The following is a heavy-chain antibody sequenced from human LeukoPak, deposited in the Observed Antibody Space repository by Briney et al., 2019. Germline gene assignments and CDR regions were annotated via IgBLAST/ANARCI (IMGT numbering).Heavy chain of an antibody. CDR3: ARDRGDYYYMDV. Sequence: GGSLRLSCAASGFTFSSYSMNWVRQAPGKGLEWVSFISSSSSYIYYADSVKGRFTISRDNAKNSLYLQMNSLRAEDTAVYYCARDRGDYYYMDVWGKGTTVTVSS. V-gene: IGHV3-21*01. CDR2: ISSSSSYI. CDR1: GFTFSSYS. D-gene: IGHD3-16*01. J-gene: IGHJ6*03.